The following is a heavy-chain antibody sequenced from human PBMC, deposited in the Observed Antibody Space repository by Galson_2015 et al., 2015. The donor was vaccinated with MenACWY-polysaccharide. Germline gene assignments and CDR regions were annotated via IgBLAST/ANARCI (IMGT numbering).Heavy chain of an antibody. J-gene: IGHJ3*02. CDR1: GFSFSSYT. Sequence: SLRLSFAASGFSFSSYTLNWVRQAPGKGLEWVSSISYSSNSIYYADSVKGRFTISRDNAGNSLYLLMNNLRAEDTAVYYCGRVSGHFYYYDSGDLKQGPSDMWGRGTMVTVSS. CDR2: ISYSSNSI. CDR3: GRVSGHFYYYDSGDLKQGPSDM. D-gene: IGHD3-16*01. V-gene: IGHV3-21*01.